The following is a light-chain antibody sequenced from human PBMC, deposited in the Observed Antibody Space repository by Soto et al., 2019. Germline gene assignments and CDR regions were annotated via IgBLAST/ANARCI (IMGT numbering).Light chain of an antibody. CDR2: DVS. J-gene: IGLJ2*01. V-gene: IGLV2-14*03. Sequence: QSALTQPASVSGSPGQSITISCTGTRSDVGAYNYVSWYQQHPGKAPKLMIYDVSNRPSGVSNRFSGSKSVNTASLTISGLQAEDEADYYCSSYTSSSTVVFGGGTKRTVL. CDR1: RSDVGAYNY. CDR3: SSYTSSSTVV.